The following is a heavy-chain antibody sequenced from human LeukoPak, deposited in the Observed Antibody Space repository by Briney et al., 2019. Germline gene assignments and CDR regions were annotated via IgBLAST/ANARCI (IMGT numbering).Heavy chain of an antibody. V-gene: IGHV1-69*05. CDR3: ASGDYSNYLHFDY. J-gene: IGHJ4*02. Sequence: SVKVSCKASGYTFTSYDINWVRQATGQGLEWMGGIIPIFGTANYAQKFQGRVTITTDESTSTAYMELSSLRSEDTAVYYCASGDYSNYLHFDYWGQGTLVTVSS. CDR2: IIPIFGTA. CDR1: GYTFTSYD. D-gene: IGHD4-11*01.